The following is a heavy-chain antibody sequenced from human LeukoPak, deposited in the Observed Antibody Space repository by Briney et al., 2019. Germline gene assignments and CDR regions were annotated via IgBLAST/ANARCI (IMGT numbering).Heavy chain of an antibody. CDR3: ARGVEPLAANTLAY. D-gene: IGHD1-14*01. CDR1: GLIFGSYE. J-gene: IGHJ4*02. V-gene: IGHV3-48*03. Sequence: GGSLRLSCAASGLIFGSYEMNWVRQAPGEGLEWVSYIDANSNKIYYADSVQGRFTISRDNSKNTLYLEMNSLSPDDTAVYYCARGVEPLAANTLAYWGQGTLVTVSS. CDR2: IDANSNKI.